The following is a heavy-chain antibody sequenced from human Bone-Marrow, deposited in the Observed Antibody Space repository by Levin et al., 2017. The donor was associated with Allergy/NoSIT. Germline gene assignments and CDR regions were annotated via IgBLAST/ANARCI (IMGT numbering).Heavy chain of an antibody. CDR1: GFFLRSYS. D-gene: IGHD1-14*01. CDR3: ARAPDERFVFGAFDF. Sequence: GESLKISCAASGFFLRSYSMNWVRQAPGEGLEWVSFLSSSSSIIYYADSVKGRFTISRDNAKNSLYLQMNSLRAEDTALYYCARAPDERFVFGAFDFWGQGTMVTVSS. V-gene: IGHV3-48*01. J-gene: IGHJ3*01. CDR2: LSSSSSII.